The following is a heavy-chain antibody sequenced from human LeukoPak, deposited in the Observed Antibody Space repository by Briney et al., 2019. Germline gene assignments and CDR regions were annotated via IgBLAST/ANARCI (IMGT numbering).Heavy chain of an antibody. D-gene: IGHD6-13*01. Sequence: GGSLRLSCAVSGFTFDSYWMNWVRQAQGKGLEWVASIRQDGGEKSYVDSVKGRFTISRDNTKNSLYLQMSSLRAEDTAVYYCARDGTAPGLYFDLWGQGTLVTVSS. J-gene: IGHJ4*01. CDR1: GFTFDSYW. CDR2: IRQDGGEK. V-gene: IGHV3-7*01. CDR3: ARDGTAPGLYFDL.